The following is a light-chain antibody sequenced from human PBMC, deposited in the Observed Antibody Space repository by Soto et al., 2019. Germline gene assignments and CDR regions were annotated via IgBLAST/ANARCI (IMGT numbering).Light chain of an antibody. J-gene: IGKJ1*01. CDR1: QSVSSSY. CDR3: QQYGDSPT. CDR2: GAS. Sequence: EIVLTQSPGSLSLSPGERATLSCRASQSVSSSYLAWYQQKPGQAPRLLIYGASWRATGIPDRFSGSGSGTDFTLTIIRLEPEDFAVYYCQQYGDSPTFGQGTKVEIK. V-gene: IGKV3-20*01.